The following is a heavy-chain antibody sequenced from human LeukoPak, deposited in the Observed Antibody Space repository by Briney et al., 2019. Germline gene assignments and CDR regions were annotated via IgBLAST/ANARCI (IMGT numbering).Heavy chain of an antibody. CDR3: ARVPTVTFFDY. CDR1: GGSISSSSYY. Sequence: SETLSLTCTVSGGSISSSSYYWGWIRQPPGKGLEWIGIIYYSVSTYYNPSLKSRVTISVDTSKNQFSLKLSSVTAADTAVYYCARVPTVTFFDYWGQGTLVTVSS. V-gene: IGHV4-39*01. J-gene: IGHJ4*02. D-gene: IGHD4-17*01. CDR2: IYYSVST.